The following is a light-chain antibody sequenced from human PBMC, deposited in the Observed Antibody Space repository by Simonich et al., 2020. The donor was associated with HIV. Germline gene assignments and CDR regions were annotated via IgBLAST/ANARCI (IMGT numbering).Light chain of an antibody. CDR2: KAS. J-gene: IGKJ2*01. CDR3: QQYSFYYT. V-gene: IGKV1D-8*02. CDR1: QGISSY. Sequence: IWMTQSPSLLSASTGDRVTISCRLSQGISSYLAWYQQKPGKDPKLLIYKASRLESCVPSRFSGSGSGTEFTLTISSLQPDDFATYYCQQYSFYYTFGQGTKLEIK.